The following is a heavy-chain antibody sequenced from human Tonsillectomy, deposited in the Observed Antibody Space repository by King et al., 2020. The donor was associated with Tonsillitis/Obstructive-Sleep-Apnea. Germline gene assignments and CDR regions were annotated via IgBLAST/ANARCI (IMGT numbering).Heavy chain of an antibody. Sequence: QLVQSGGGLVQPGGSLRLSCAASGFTFSSYAMSWVRQAPGKGLEWVSAISGSGGSTYYADSVKGRFTISRDNSKNTLYLQMNSLRAEDTAVYYCAKDLRSEGWLPDAFDIWGQGTMVTVSS. CDR2: ISGSGGST. CDR1: GFTFSSYA. CDR3: AKDLRSEGWLPDAFDI. V-gene: IGHV3-23*04. J-gene: IGHJ3*02. D-gene: IGHD5-12*01.